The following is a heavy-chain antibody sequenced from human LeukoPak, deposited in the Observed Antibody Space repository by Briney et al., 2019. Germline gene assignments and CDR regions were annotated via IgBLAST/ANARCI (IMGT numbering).Heavy chain of an antibody. J-gene: IGHJ4*02. Sequence: SQTLSLTFAISGDSVSSNSAAWNWIRQSPSRGLEWLGRTYYRSKWFNNYAISMRSRITINPDTSKNQLSLQLKSVTPEDTAVYYCARERSSGPFFDYWGQGMLVTVSS. CDR2: TYYRSKWFN. CDR1: GDSVSSNSAA. V-gene: IGHV6-1*01. D-gene: IGHD3-22*01. CDR3: ARERSSGPFFDY.